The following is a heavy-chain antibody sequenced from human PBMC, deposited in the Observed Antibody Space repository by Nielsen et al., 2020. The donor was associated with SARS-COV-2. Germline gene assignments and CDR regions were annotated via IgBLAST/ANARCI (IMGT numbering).Heavy chain of an antibody. CDR1: GGTFSSYA. CDR2: IISIVGIG. V-gene: IGHV1-69*04. CDR3: ARGTVAKGDLDY. Sequence: SVKVSCKASGGTFSSYAPSWVRQAPGQGLEWMGRIISIVGIGNYAQKFQGRVTITADKSTRTAYMELSSLRSEDTAVYYCARGTVAKGDLDYWGQGTLVTVSS. J-gene: IGHJ4*02. D-gene: IGHD6-19*01.